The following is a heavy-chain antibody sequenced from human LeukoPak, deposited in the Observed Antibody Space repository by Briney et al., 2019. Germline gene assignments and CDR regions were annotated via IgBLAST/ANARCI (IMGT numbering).Heavy chain of an antibody. CDR2: ISAYNGNT. CDR3: ARDGIGRARAGSGWYLNSNWFDP. V-gene: IGHV1-18*01. J-gene: IGHJ5*02. Sequence: ASVKVSCKASGYTFTSHGISWVRQAPGQGLEWMGWISAYNGNTNYAQKLQGRVTMTTDTSTSTAYMELRSLRSDDTAVYYCARDGIGRARAGSGWYLNSNWFDPWGQGTLVTVSS. D-gene: IGHD6-19*01. CDR1: GYTFTSHG.